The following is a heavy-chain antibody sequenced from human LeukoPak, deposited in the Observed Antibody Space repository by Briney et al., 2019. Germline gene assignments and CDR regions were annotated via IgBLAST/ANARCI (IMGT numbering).Heavy chain of an antibody. CDR2: ISAYNGNT. V-gene: IGHV1-18*01. D-gene: IGHD1-26*01. CDR1: GYTFTSYG. Sequence: PAASVKVSCKASGYTFTSYGISWVRQAPGQGLEWMGWISAYNGNTNYAQKLQGRVTMTTDTSTSTAYMELRSLRSDDTAVYYCARDHPGVGATDYYYGMDVWGQGTTVTVSS. CDR3: ARDHPGVGATDYYYGMDV. J-gene: IGHJ6*02.